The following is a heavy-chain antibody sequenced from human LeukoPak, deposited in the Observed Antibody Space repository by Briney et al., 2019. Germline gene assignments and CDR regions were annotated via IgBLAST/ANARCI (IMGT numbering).Heavy chain of an antibody. CDR3: AKVGRVQLWYTDY. CDR1: GFTFSSYA. D-gene: IGHD5-18*01. CDR2: ISGSGGST. Sequence: GGSLRLSCAASGFTFSSYAMHWVRQAPGKGLEWVSAISGSGGSTYYADSVKGRFTISRDNSKNTLYLQMNSLRAEDAAVYYCAKVGRVQLWYTDYWGQGTLVTVSS. V-gene: IGHV3-23*01. J-gene: IGHJ4*02.